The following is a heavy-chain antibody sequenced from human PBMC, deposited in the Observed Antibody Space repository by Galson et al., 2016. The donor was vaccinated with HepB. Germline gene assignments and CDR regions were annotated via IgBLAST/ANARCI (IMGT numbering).Heavy chain of an antibody. J-gene: IGHJ4*02. CDR2: ISARGSRT. CDR1: GIPFSTYA. D-gene: IGHD3-3*01. V-gene: IGHV3-23*01. CDR3: VKNEVDIIDTPFDS. Sequence: SLRLSCAASGIPFSTYAMTWVRQAPGKGLEWVSSISARGSRTIYADSVKGRFTISRDNSKNTLQLQMKSLRAEDTAVYYCVKNEVDIIDTPFDSWGQGTLVTVSS.